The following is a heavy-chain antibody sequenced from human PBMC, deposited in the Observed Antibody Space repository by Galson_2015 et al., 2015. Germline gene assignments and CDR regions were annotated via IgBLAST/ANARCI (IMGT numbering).Heavy chain of an antibody. CDR1: GYTFTSYA. V-gene: IGHV7-4-1*02. CDR3: ARDYGKRYCSGGSCYGY. J-gene: IGHJ4*02. Sequence: SVKVSCKASGYTFTSYAMNWVRQAPGQGLEWMGWINTNTGNPTYAQGFTGRFVFSLDTSVSTAYLQISSLKAEDTAVYYCARDYGKRYCSGGSCYGYWGQGTLVTVSS. D-gene: IGHD2-15*01. CDR2: INTNTGNP.